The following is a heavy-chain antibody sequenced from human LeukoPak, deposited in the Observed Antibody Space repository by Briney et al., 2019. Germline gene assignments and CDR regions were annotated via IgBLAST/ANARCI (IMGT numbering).Heavy chain of an antibody. CDR3: ARGGYYGSGSYYTDY. D-gene: IGHD3-10*01. CDR2: ISYDGSNK. V-gene: IGHV3-30*04. CDR1: GFTFSSYA. J-gene: IGHJ4*02. Sequence: GRSLRLSCAASGFTFSSYAMHWVRQAPGKGLEWVAVISYDGSNKYYADSVKGRFTISRDTSKNTLYLQMNSLRAEDTAVYYCARGGYYGSGSYYTDYWGQGTLVTVSS.